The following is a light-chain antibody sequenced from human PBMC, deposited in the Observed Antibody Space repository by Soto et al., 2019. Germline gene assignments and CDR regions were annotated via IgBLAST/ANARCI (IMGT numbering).Light chain of an antibody. CDR2: GNS. V-gene: IGLV1-40*01. J-gene: IGLJ1*01. CDR3: QSYDSSLSGYV. Sequence: QSVLTQPPSVSGAPGQRVTISCTGSSSNIGAVYDVHWYQQLPGTAPKLLIYGNSNRPSGVPDRFSGSKSGTSASLAITGHQAEDEADYYCQSYDSSLSGYVFGTGTKLTVL. CDR1: SSNIGAVYD.